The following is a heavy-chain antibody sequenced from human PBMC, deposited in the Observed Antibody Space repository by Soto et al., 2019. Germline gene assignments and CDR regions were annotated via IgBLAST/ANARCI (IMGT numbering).Heavy chain of an antibody. D-gene: IGHD4-17*01. CDR2: ISSSSSYI. CDR1: GFTFSSYS. Sequence: PGGSLRLSCAASGFTFSSYSMNWVRQAPGKGLEWVSSISSSSSYIYYADSVKGRFTISRDNAKNSLYLQMNSLRAEDTAVYYCARTEITTVTGIDYWGQGTLVTVSS. J-gene: IGHJ4*02. CDR3: ARTEITTVTGIDY. V-gene: IGHV3-21*01.